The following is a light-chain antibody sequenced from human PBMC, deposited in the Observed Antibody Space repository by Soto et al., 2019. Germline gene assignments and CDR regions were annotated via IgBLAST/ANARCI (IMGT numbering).Light chain of an antibody. Sequence: QSALTQPASVSGSPGQPTTIPCTGTSSDVGGYKYVSCNKQNQGKAPKLIIYDVSKRPSGVSNRFSGSKSGNTASLTVSGLQGEDEAYYYCSSCTSSSTTFFGGGTKLTVL. CDR2: DVS. CDR3: SSCTSSSTTF. J-gene: IGLJ2*01. CDR1: SSDVGGYKY. V-gene: IGLV2-14*01.